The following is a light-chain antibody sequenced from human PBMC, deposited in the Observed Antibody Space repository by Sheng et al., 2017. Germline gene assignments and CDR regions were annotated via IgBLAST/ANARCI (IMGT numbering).Light chain of an antibody. CDR3: QQRSNWPLT. CDR2: DAA. Sequence: EIVLTQSPATLSLSPGERATLSCRASQSVSRFLAWYQQKPGQAPRLLIYDAASRATGIPVRFSGSGSETDFTLTISNLEAEDFAVYYCQQRSNWPLTFGGGTKVEIK. CDR1: QSVSRF. V-gene: IGKV3-11*01. J-gene: IGKJ4*01.